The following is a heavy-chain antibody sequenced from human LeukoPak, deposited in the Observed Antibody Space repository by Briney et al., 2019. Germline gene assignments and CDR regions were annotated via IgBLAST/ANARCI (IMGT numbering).Heavy chain of an antibody. CDR1: GFTFSSYG. J-gene: IGHJ4*02. CDR3: AKDYDSSGYYTKYFDY. D-gene: IGHD3-22*01. V-gene: IGHV3-23*01. CDR2: ISGSGGST. Sequence: GGSLRLSCAASGFTFSSYGMSWVRQAPGKGLEWVSAISGSGGSTYYADSVKGRFTISRDNSKNTLYLQMNGLRAEDTAVYYCAKDYDSSGYYTKYFDYWGQGTLVTVSS.